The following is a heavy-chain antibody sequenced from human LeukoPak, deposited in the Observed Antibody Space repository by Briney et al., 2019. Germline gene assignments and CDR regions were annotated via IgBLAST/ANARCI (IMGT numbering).Heavy chain of an antibody. J-gene: IGHJ4*02. Sequence: SETLSLTCTVSGGSISSSSYYWGWIRQPPGKGLEWIGSIYYSGSTYYNPSLKSRVTISVDTSKNQFSLKLSSVTAADTAVYYCARAHMYYDYIWGSYRRYYFDYWGQGTLVTVSS. CDR3: ARAHMYYDYIWGSYRRYYFDY. D-gene: IGHD3-16*02. CDR1: GGSISSSSYY. CDR2: IYYSGST. V-gene: IGHV4-39*01.